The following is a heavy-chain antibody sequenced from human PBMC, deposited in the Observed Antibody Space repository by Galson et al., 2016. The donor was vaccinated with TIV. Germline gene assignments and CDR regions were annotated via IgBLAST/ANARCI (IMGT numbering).Heavy chain of an antibody. CDR2: IITLAGA. V-gene: IGHV1-69*10. Sequence: SVKVSCKASGGVFNNWAIVWVRQAPGQGLESMGGIITLAGATYTEKYQGRLTVNATYMELSSLRLDDTAVYYCARGVPYALDVWGQGTSVVVSS. J-gene: IGHJ6*02. CDR1: GGVFNNWA. CDR3: ARGVPYALDV. D-gene: IGHD4/OR15-4a*01.